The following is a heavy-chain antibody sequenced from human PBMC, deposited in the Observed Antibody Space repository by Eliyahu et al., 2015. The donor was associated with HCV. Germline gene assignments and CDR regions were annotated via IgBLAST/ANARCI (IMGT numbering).Heavy chain of an antibody. CDR3: AEMTVVGERFDP. CDR2: IYTTGST. J-gene: IGHJ5*02. Sequence: QVQLQESGPGLVKPSQTLSLTCTVSGGSISRGSYYWSWIRQPAGKGLEWIGRIYTTGSTNYNPSLKSRVTLSIDMSKNQISLKMSSVTAADTAVYYCAEMTVVGERFDPWGQGTLVTVSS. V-gene: IGHV4-61*02. D-gene: IGHD3-22*01. CDR1: GGSISRGSYY.